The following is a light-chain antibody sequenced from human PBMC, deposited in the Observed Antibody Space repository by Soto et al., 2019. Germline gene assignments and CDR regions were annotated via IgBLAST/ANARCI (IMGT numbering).Light chain of an antibody. CDR3: SSYVNYNTFVI. CDR2: EVS. Sequence: QSALTQPASVSGSPGQSITISCTGTSRDVGGYNYVSWHQQHPGKAPKVIITEVSNRPSGVSNRFSGSKSGNTASLTIPGLQAEDEADYYCSSYVNYNTFVIFGGGTQLTVL. J-gene: IGLJ2*01. V-gene: IGLV2-14*01. CDR1: SRDVGGYNY.